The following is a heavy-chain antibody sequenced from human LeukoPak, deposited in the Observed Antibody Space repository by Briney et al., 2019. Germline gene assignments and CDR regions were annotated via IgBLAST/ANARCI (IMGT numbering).Heavy chain of an antibody. V-gene: IGHV1-18*01. CDR2: SSGYSGNT. D-gene: IGHD2-15*01. CDR3: ARGAVPTHGFDY. CDR1: GYTFTSHD. J-gene: IGHJ4*02. Sequence: ASVKVSCKTSGYTFTSHDISWVRQAPGQGLEWMGWSSGYSGNTNHAQKFQGRVTMTTDTSTSTAYMELRSLRPDDTAVYYCARGAVPTHGFDYWGQGTLVTVSS.